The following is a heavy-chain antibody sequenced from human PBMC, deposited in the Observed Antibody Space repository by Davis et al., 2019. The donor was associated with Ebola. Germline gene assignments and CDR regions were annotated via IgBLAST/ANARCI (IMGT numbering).Heavy chain of an antibody. V-gene: IGHV5-51*01. D-gene: IGHD4-17*01. CDR1: GYSFMNYW. Sequence: GESLKISCKGSGYSFMNYWIGWVRQMPGKGLEWMGIIYPGDSSIRYSPSFQGQVTMSVDKSISTAYLQWSGLKASDTAIYYCARLFGGYGDYRHYLDRWGRGTLVTVSS. J-gene: IGHJ4*02. CDR2: IYPGDSSI. CDR3: ARLFGGYGDYRHYLDR.